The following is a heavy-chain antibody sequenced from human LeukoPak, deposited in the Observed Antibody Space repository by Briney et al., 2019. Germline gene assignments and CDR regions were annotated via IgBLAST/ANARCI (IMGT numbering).Heavy chain of an antibody. J-gene: IGHJ6*02. V-gene: IGHV1-69*13. CDR1: GGTFSSYA. Sequence: SVKVSCKASGGTFSSYAISWVRQAPGQGLEWMGGIIPIFGTANYAQKFQGRVTITADESTSTAYMELSSLRSEDTAVYHCATENDYGDYRNVWGQGTTVTVSS. CDR2: IIPIFGTA. CDR3: ATENDYGDYRNV. D-gene: IGHD4-17*01.